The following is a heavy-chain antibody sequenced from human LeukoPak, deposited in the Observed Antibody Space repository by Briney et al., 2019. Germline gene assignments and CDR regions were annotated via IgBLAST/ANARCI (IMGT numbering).Heavy chain of an antibody. D-gene: IGHD1-14*01. CDR3: TRYNNDHFDY. Sequence: GGSLRLSCAGSGFTLSSYGMHWFRQTPGKGLEWVAVIAYDGSRAFYADSVKGRFTISRDNSKNTMSVQMDDLRAEDTAVYYCTRYNNDHFDYWGQGTLVTVSS. J-gene: IGHJ4*02. V-gene: IGHV3-33*01. CDR1: GFTLSSYG. CDR2: IAYDGSRA.